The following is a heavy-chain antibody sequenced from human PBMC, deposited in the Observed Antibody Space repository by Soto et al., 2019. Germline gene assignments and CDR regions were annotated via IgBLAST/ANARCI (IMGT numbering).Heavy chain of an antibody. CDR3: ARYPHHAHYYFYX. CDR1: GGTFSSYA. V-gene: IGHV1-69*13. Sequence: SVKVSCKASGGTFSSYAISWVRQAPGQGLEWMGVIIPIFGTANYAQKFQGSLTTTSEESTSTDYMELRSLRSEDTAVYYGARYPHHAHYYFYXWGQGTPVTVSX. J-gene: IGHJ4*02. CDR2: IIPIFGTA.